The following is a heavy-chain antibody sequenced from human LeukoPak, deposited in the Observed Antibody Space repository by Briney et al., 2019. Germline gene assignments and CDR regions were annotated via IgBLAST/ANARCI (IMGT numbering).Heavy chain of an antibody. Sequence: GGSLRLSCAASGFTFSNYPMSFVRQAPGKGLEWVSTSGGGDNTYYADSVKGRFTISRDNAKNSLYLQMNSLRAEDTAVYYCARSPNIAAGTRGNFDYWGQGTLVTVSS. V-gene: IGHV3-21*01. CDR1: GFTFSNYP. CDR2: SGGGDNT. CDR3: ARSPNIAAGTRGNFDY. J-gene: IGHJ4*02. D-gene: IGHD6-13*01.